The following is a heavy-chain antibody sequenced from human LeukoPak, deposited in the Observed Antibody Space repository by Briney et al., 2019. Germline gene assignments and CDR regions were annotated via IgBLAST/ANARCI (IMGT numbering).Heavy chain of an antibody. CDR3: ARQGAVAGTFDY. D-gene: IGHD6-19*01. V-gene: IGHV4-59*08. Sequence: SETLSLTCTVSGGSINSYYWHWIRQPPGKGLEWIGYIYYSGSTNYNPSLKSRVNISVDTSKNQFSLSLTSVSAADTAVYYCARQGAVAGTFDYWGQGTLVTVSS. CDR1: GGSINSYY. J-gene: IGHJ4*02. CDR2: IYYSGST.